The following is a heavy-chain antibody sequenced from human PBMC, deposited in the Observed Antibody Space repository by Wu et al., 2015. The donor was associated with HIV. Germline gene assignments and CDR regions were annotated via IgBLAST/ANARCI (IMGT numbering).Heavy chain of an antibody. CDR1: GGTFATYA. Sequence: QVQLVQSGAELRKPGSSVKVSCKASGGTFATYATNWVRQAPGQGLEWMGWIIPIFGTTDFAQKFQGRVTITTDESTSTAYMRLSSLRSEDTAVYYCASPRSPGFSSAWPTYFDYWGHGTLVTVSS. V-gene: IGHV1-69*05. D-gene: IGHD6-19*01. CDR2: IIPIFGTT. J-gene: IGHJ4*01. CDR3: ASPRSPGFSSAWPTYFDY.